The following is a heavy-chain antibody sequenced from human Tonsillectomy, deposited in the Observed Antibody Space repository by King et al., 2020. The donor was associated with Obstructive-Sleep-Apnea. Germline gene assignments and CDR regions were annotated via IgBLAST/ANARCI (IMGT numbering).Heavy chain of an antibody. Sequence: VQLQQWGAGLLKPSETLSLTCAVYGGSFSGYYWSWIRQPPGKGLEWIGEINHSGSTNYNPSLKSRVTISVDTSKTQFSLKLSSVTAADTAVYYCARGVRGFDYWGQGTLVTVSS. CDR2: INHSGST. CDR3: ARGVRGFDY. CDR1: GGSFSGYY. J-gene: IGHJ4*02. D-gene: IGHD3-10*01. V-gene: IGHV4-34*01.